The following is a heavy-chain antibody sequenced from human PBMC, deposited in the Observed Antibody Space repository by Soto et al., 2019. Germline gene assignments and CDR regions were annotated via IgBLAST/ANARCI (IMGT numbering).Heavy chain of an antibody. Sequence: SGGSLRLSCAASGFTFSSYGMHWVRQAPGKGLEWVAVISYDGSNKYYADSVKGRFTISRDNSKNTLYLQMNSLRAEDTAVYYCAKETGNYYYGMDVWGQGTTVNVSS. J-gene: IGHJ6*02. V-gene: IGHV3-30*18. CDR1: GFTFSSYG. CDR3: AKETGNYYYGMDV. CDR2: ISYDGSNK. D-gene: IGHD3-10*01.